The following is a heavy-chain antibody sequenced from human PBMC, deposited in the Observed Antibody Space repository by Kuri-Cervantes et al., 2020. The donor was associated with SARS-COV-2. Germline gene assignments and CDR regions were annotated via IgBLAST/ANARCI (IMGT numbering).Heavy chain of an antibody. CDR1: GFTVSSNY. Sequence: GGSLRLSCAASGFTVSSNYMSWVRQAPGKGLEWVSGINWNGGSTGYADSVEGRFTISRDNAKNSLYLQMNSLRAEDTALYYCARVEVGAHVGAFDIWGQGTMVTVSS. CDR2: INWNGGST. D-gene: IGHD1-26*01. V-gene: IGHV3-20*04. J-gene: IGHJ3*02. CDR3: ARVEVGAHVGAFDI.